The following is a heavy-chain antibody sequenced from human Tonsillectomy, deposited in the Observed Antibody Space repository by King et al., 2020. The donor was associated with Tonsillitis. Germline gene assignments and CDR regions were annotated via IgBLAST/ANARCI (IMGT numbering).Heavy chain of an antibody. V-gene: IGHV3-30*04. Sequence: VQLVESGGGVVQPGRSLRLSCTASGFSFSTYAMHWVRQAPGKGLEWVAVITYDGSNEYYADSVKGRFTISRDDSKSTLYLQMNSLRPEDTAVYYCTRGDFDGVHLPPGYWGQGTLVAVPS. D-gene: IGHD3-10*01. CDR2: ITYDGSNE. CDR1: GFSFSTYA. J-gene: IGHJ4*02. CDR3: TRGDFDGVHLPPGY.